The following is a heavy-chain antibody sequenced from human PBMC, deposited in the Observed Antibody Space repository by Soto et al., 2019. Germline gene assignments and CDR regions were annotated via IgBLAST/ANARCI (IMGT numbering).Heavy chain of an antibody. J-gene: IGHJ6*02. CDR3: ERDRVGVAVGGDFAMDV. CDR2: TWYDGTNK. V-gene: IGHV3-33*01. Sequence: QVQVVESGGGVVQPGRSLRLSCAASGFTFSNYGMHWVRQTPGKGLEWVAATWYDGTNKYYVDSVKGRFTISRDNSKNTLYLQMDSLRAEDTGVYYCERDRVGVAVGGDFAMDVWGQGTTVTVSS. CDR1: GFTFSNYG. D-gene: IGHD6-13*01.